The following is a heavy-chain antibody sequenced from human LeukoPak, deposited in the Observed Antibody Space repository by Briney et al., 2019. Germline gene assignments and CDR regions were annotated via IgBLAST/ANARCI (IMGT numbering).Heavy chain of an antibody. CDR1: GFTFSSYG. V-gene: IGHV3-23*01. D-gene: IGHD2-15*01. J-gene: IGHJ6*03. CDR3: AKNGDRGACCSGGTCYPYYYYMDV. Sequence: GGSLRLSCAASGFTFSSYGMSWVRQAPGRGLEWVSAISTTGGTTYYADSVRGRFTISRDNSRNTLYLQMSSLRAEDTAIYYCAKNGDRGACCSGGTCYPYYYYMDVWGKGTTVSISS. CDR2: ISTTGGTT.